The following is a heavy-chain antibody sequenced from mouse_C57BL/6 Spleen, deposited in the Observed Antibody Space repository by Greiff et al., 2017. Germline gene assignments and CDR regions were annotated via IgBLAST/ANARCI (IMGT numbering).Heavy chain of an antibody. CDR1: GYTFTDYY. V-gene: IGHV1-84*01. CDR3: ARWGGNYFDY. CDR2: IYPASGNT. J-gene: IGHJ2*01. Sequence: QVQLQQSGPELVKPGASVKISCKASGYTFTDYYINWVKQRPGQGLEWIGWIYPASGNTKYNEKFKGKATLTVDTSSSTAYMQLSSLTSEDSAVYFCARWGGNYFDYWGQGTTLTVSS.